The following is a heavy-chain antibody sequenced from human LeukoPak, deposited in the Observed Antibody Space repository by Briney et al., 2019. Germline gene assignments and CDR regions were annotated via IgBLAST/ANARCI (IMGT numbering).Heavy chain of an antibody. D-gene: IGHD3-22*01. CDR2: IFNSAGT. CDR1: GDSVSSVLYY. CDR3: ARGRYDSSGYYYFDY. J-gene: IGHJ4*02. Sequence: SETLSLTCTVSGDSVSSVLYYWTWIRQPPGMGLEYIGYIFNSAGTNYNPSLKSRVTISVDMSRNQFSLELRSVIAADTAVYYCARGRYDSSGYYYFDYWGQGTLVPVSS. V-gene: IGHV4-61*01.